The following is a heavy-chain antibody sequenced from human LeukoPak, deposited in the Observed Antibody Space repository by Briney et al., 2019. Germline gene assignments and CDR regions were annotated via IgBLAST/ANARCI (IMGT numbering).Heavy chain of an antibody. V-gene: IGHV4-34*01. CDR3: ARGSRLLGRWFDP. D-gene: IGHD1-26*01. Sequence: PSETLSLTCAVYGGAFSGYYWSWIRQPPGKGLEWIGEINHSGSTNYNPSLKSRVTISVDTSKNQFSLKLSSVTAADTAVYYCARGSRLLGRWFDPWGQGTLVTVSS. CDR2: INHSGST. J-gene: IGHJ5*02. CDR1: GGAFSGYY.